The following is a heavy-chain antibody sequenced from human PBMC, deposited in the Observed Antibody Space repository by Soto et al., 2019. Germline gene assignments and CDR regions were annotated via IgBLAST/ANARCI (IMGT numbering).Heavy chain of an antibody. J-gene: IGHJ4*02. CDR2: IYYSGST. D-gene: IGHD3-3*01. Sequence: QLQLQESGPGLVKPSEALSLTCSVSGGSISSRSYSWGWIRQPPGKGLEWIGRIYYSGSTYYNPANNSAVSISVDKSKNQFSMKKSSHPAADTAVYYCARMEGLAKIPYYFDFWGQGTLVTVSS. V-gene: IGHV4-39*01. CDR3: ARMEGLAKIPYYFDF. CDR1: GGSISSRSYS.